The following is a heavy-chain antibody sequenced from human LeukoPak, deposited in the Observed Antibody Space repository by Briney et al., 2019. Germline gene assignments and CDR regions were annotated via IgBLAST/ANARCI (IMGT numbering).Heavy chain of an antibody. CDR2: IYHSERT. Sequence: SETLSLTCAVSNYSINSGHYWGWIRQPPGKGLEWIGSIYHSERTYYNPSLKSRVTSSVDTSKNQFSLKLTSVTAADTAVYYCARHASPDIVIVPAATFDYWGQGTLVTVSS. V-gene: IGHV4-38-2*01. CDR1: NYSINSGHY. J-gene: IGHJ4*02. D-gene: IGHD2-2*01. CDR3: ARHASPDIVIVPAATFDY.